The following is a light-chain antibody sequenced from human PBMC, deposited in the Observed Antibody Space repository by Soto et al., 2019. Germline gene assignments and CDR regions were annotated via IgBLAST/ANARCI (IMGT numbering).Light chain of an antibody. CDR1: SSDIGGYDF. Sequence: QSALTQPASVSRSPGQSITISCTGTSSDIGGYDFVSWYQHHPGKAPKLMIYEVSSRPSGVSNRFSGSKSGNTASLTISGLQAEDEADYFCSSYTSSSTLVLFGGGTKVTVL. CDR3: SSYTSSSTLVL. CDR2: EVS. V-gene: IGLV2-14*01. J-gene: IGLJ2*01.